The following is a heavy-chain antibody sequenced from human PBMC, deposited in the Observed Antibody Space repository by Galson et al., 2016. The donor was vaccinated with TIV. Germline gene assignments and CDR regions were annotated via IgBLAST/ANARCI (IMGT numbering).Heavy chain of an antibody. CDR2: ISSGGGTI. J-gene: IGHJ4*02. CDR3: ARGLAGPADY. Sequence: SLRLSCAASGFTFSSYEMNWVRQAPGKGLEWVSYISSGGGTIYYADSVKGRFTISRDNAKKSVYLQMNSLRAEDTAVYYCARGLAGPADYWGQGTLVTVSS. V-gene: IGHV3-48*03. D-gene: IGHD1-1*01. CDR1: GFTFSSYE.